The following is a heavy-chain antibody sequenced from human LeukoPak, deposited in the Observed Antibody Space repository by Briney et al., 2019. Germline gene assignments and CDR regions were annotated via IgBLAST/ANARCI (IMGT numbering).Heavy chain of an antibody. CDR3: ARETSGSYFHH. V-gene: IGHV3-53*01. CDR1: GFIVSNNY. J-gene: IGHJ1*01. Sequence: GGSLRLSCAASGFIVSNNYMSWVRQAPGKGLEWVSVLHSGGSTYYADSVKGRFTISRDNSKNTVYLQMNRLRAEDTAVYYCARETSGSYFHHWGQGTLVTVSS. D-gene: IGHD1-26*01. CDR2: LHSGGST.